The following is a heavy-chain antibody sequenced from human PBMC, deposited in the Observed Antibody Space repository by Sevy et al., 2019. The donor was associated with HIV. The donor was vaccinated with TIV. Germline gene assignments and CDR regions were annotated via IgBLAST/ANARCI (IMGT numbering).Heavy chain of an antibody. CDR3: ARDSVHANYYDSSGYYDDAFDI. J-gene: IGHJ3*02. D-gene: IGHD3-22*01. CDR2: ISSSSSTI. Sequence: GGSLRLSCAASGFTFSSYSMNWVRQAPGKGLEWVSYISSSSSTIYYADSVKGRFTISRDNAKNSLYLQMNSLRAEDTAGYYGARDSVHANYYDSSGYYDDAFDIWGQGTMVTVSS. V-gene: IGHV3-48*01. CDR1: GFTFSSYS.